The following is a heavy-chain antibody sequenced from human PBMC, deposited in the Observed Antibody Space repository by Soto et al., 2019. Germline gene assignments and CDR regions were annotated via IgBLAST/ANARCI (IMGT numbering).Heavy chain of an antibody. CDR3: AGQGPRVLTGQNGGEFDY. J-gene: IGHJ4*02. V-gene: IGHV5-51*01. CDR2: IYPGDSDT. D-gene: IGHD3-9*01. Sequence: GESLKISCKGSGYSFTSYWIGWVRQMPGKGLEWMGIIYPGDSDTRYSPSLQGQVTISADKSISTAYLRRSSLKASDTAMYYCAGQGPRVLTGQNGGEFDYWGQGTLVTVSS. CDR1: GYSFTSYW.